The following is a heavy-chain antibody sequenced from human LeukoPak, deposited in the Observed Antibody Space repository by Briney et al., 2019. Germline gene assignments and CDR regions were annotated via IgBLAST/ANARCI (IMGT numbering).Heavy chain of an antibody. Sequence: SETLSLTCTVSGGSISSYYWSWIRQPPGKGLEWIGYIYYSGSTNYNPSLKSRVTISVDTSKNQFSLKLSSVTAADTAVYYCARDHSGQWLVRYIQGSGFDYWGQGTLVTVSS. V-gene: IGHV4-59*01. D-gene: IGHD6-19*01. CDR1: GGSISSYY. CDR3: ARDHSGQWLVRYIQGSGFDY. J-gene: IGHJ4*02. CDR2: IYYSGST.